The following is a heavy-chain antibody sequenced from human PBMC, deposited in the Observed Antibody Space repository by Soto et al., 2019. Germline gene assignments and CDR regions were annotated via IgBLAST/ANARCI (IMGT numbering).Heavy chain of an antibody. CDR2: IFPGDAET. Sequence: GESLKISCQGSGYNFATHWIGWVRHKAGKGLEWMGIIFPGDAETRYSPSFQGHITISADKSISTAYLRWSSLKASDTAMYYCARWVGATTHYYYGMDVWGQGTTVTVSS. CDR3: ARWVGATTHYYYGMDV. CDR1: GYNFATHW. J-gene: IGHJ6*02. V-gene: IGHV5-51*01. D-gene: IGHD1-26*01.